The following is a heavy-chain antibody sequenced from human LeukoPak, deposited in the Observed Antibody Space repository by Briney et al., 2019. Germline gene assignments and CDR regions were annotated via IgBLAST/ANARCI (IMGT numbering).Heavy chain of an antibody. CDR2: INSDASMT. J-gene: IGHJ4*02. CDR1: GFTFSNYW. CDR3: TRYYNSLDY. Sequence: PGVSLGLSCAASGFTFSNYWMHSGRQAPGKGLVWVSRINSDASMTNYADSVNGRFTISRDNAKNTLYLQINSLRADDTAMYYCTRYYNSLDYWGQGTLVAVSS. D-gene: IGHD5-24*01. V-gene: IGHV3-74*01.